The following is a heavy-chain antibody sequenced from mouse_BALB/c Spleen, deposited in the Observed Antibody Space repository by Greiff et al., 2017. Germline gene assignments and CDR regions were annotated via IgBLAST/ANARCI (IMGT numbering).Heavy chain of an antibody. CDR1: GFTFTDYY. CDR3: ARVYGNWYFDV. V-gene: IGHV7-3*02. J-gene: IGHJ1*01. CDR2: IRNKANGYTT. Sequence: EVMLVESGGGLVQPGGSLRLSCATSGFTFTDYYMSWVRQPPGKALEWLGFIRNKANGYTTEYSASVKGRFTISRDNSQSILYLQMNTLRAEDSATYYCARVYGNWYFDVWGAGTTVTVSS. D-gene: IGHD2-1*01.